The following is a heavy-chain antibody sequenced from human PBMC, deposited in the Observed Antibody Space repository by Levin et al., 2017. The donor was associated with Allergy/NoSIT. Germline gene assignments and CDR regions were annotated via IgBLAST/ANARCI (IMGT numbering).Heavy chain of an antibody. J-gene: IGHJ4*02. D-gene: IGHD4-23*01. CDR2: ITSDGGST. V-gene: IGHV3-64*02. CDR1: GFTFSSYG. CDR3: ARGWRWTDY. Sequence: HPGGSLRLSCAASGFTFSSYGMYWVRQAPGKGLEYISVITSDGGSTYYADSVKGRFTVSRDNSKNTLYLQMGSLRAEDMAVYYCARGWRWTDYWGQGTLVTVSS.